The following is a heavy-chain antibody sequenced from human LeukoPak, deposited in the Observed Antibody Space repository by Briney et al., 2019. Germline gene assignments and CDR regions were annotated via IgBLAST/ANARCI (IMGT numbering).Heavy chain of an antibody. D-gene: IGHD3-16*02. CDR1: GFPFNAYN. V-gene: IGHV3-30*02. Sequence: GGSLRLSCAAPGFPFNAYNIHWIRQAPGRGLEWVSFIRNDETEIHYADFAKGRFTVSRDKSNNLLYLQMNSLRPDDTALYYCAKDGGRYRFDYWGQGTMVTVSS. CDR3: AKDGGRYRFDY. CDR2: IRNDETEI. J-gene: IGHJ4*02.